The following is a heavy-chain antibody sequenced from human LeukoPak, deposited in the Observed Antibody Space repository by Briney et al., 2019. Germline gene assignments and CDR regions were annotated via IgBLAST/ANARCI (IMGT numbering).Heavy chain of an antibody. CDR2: LYTNRRN. CDR3: ARHPIKQLAYMDV. D-gene: IGHD6-6*01. CDR1: GGSISTDY. V-gene: IGHV4-4*07. J-gene: IGHJ6*03. Sequence: SETLSLTCSVSGGSISTDYWNWIRQPAGKGLEWIGRLYTNRRNDYNPSLKSRVTISVDTSKNQFSLKLSSVTAADTAVYYCARHPIKQLAYMDVWGKGTTVTVSS.